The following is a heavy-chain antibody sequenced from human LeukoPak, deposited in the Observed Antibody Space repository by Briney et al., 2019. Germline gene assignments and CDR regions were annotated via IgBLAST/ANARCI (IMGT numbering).Heavy chain of an antibody. CDR1: GYTFTSYA. V-gene: IGHV7-4-1*02. J-gene: IGHJ5*02. CDR3: ARDRGSSGWDNWNWFDG. D-gene: IGHD6-19*01. CDR2: INTNTGNP. Sequence: ASVKVSCKASGYTFTSYAMNWVPQAPGQGLEWMGWINTNTGNPTYAQGFTGRFVFFLDTSVSTAYLQMSSLKAEDTAVYYCARDRGSSGWDNWNWFDGWGQGTLVTVSS.